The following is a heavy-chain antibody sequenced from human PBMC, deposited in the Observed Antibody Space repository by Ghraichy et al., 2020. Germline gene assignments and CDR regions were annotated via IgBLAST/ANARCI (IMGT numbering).Heavy chain of an antibody. V-gene: IGHV4-34*01. CDR2: INHSGST. CDR3: ARGHATFFYGMDV. J-gene: IGHJ6*02. Sequence: SETLSLTCAVYGGSFSGYYWSWIRQPPGKGLEWIGEINHSGSTNYNPSLKSRVTISVDTSKNQFSLKLSSVTAADTAVYYCARGHATFFYGMDVWGQGTTVTVSS. CDR1: GGSFSGYY. D-gene: IGHD3-3*02.